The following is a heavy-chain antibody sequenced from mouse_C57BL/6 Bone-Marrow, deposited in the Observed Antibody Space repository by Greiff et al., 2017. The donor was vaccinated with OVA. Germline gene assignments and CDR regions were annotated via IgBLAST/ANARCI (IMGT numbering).Heavy chain of an antibody. CDR1: GYTFTDYY. J-gene: IGHJ4*01. V-gene: IGHV1-19*01. CDR2: INPYNGGT. D-gene: IGHD2-3*01. CDR3: ARVGYYVDYAMDY. Sequence: VQLKESGPVLVKPGASVKMSCKASGYTFTDYYMNWVKQSPGKSLEWIGVINPYNGGTSYNPQFKGKATLTVDKSSSTAYMELNSLTSEDSAVYYCARVGYYVDYAMDYWGQGTSVTVSS.